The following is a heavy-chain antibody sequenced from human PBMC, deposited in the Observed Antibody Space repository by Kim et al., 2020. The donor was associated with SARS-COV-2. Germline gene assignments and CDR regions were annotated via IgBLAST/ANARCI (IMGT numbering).Heavy chain of an antibody. CDR3: ARRFSHTSGSGSHYCDL. Sequence: SETLSLTCAVYGGSISGFYWSWIRQPPGQGLEWIGEINHSGRTNYNPSLKSRVTISVDTSKNQFSLKLPSVTAADTAVNYCARRFSHTSGSGSHYCDLWGQGTLVTVSS. CDR2: INHSGRT. V-gene: IGHV4-34*01. D-gene: IGHD3-10*01. CDR1: GGSISGFY. J-gene: IGHJ4*02.